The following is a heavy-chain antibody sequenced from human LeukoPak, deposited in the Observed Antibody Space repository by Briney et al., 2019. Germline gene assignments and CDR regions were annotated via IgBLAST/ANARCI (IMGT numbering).Heavy chain of an antibody. CDR1: GGTFSSYA. V-gene: IGHV1-69*05. D-gene: IGHD3-3*01. Sequence: SVKVSCKACGGTFSSYAISWVRQAPGQGLEWMGGIIPIFGTANYAQKFQGRATITTDESTSTAYMELSSLRSEDTAVYYCAMLSGYRESKNPQPFDYWGQGTLVTVSS. J-gene: IGHJ4*02. CDR2: IIPIFGTA. CDR3: AMLSGYRESKNPQPFDY.